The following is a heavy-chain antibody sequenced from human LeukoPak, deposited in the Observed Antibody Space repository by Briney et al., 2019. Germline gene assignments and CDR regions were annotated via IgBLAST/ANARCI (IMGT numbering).Heavy chain of an antibody. CDR2: ISPTGEST. CDR3: ARDFLGESGAGGY. V-gene: IGHV3-21*01. J-gene: IGHJ4*02. D-gene: IGHD3-10*01. Sequence: GGSLRLSCAASGFTFSSYTMNWVRQATGKGMEWVSSISPTGESTWSEDSVKGRFTISRDDAKNSVYLQMNSLRVEDTAVYFCARDFLGESGAGGYWGQGTLVTVSS. CDR1: GFTFSSYT.